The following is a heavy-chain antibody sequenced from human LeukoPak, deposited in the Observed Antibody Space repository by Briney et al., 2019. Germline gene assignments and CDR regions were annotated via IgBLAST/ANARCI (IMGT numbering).Heavy chain of an antibody. V-gene: IGHV4-61*09. J-gene: IGHJ4*02. Sequence: PSQTLSPTCSVSGGSITSGTYCWSWIRQPAGKGLEWIGHICTSGIINNNPSLKSRVTISVDTSKTQFSLKLSSVTAADTAVYYCARVAGRWPYYFDYWGQGTLVTVSS. CDR1: GGSITSGTYC. D-gene: IGHD5-24*01. CDR3: ARVAGRWPYYFDY. CDR2: ICTSGII.